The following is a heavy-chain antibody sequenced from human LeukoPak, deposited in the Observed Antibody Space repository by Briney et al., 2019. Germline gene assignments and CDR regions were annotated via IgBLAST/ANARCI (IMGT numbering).Heavy chain of an antibody. CDR2: IYPGDSDT. CDR1: GYNFATYW. J-gene: IGHJ4*02. V-gene: IGHV5-51*01. Sequence: GESLKISCEGSGYNFATYWIGWVRQMPGKGLELMGIIYPGDSDTTYSPSFQGQVTISADKSISTAYLQWSSLKASDTAIYYCAKATKGYNFFDLWGQGALLTVSS. D-gene: IGHD5-24*01. CDR3: AKATKGYNFFDL.